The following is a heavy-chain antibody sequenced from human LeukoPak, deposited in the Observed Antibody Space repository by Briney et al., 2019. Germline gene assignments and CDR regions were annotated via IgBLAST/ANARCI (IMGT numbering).Heavy chain of an antibody. CDR2: INPNSGGT. CDR3: ARMYSSGWYWTGDY. D-gene: IGHD6-19*01. CDR1: GYTFTGYY. J-gene: IGHJ4*02. Sequence: ASVKVSCKASGYTFTGYYMRWVRQAPGQGLEWMGWINPNSGGTNYAQKFQGRVTITRNTSISTAYMELSSLRSEDTAVYYCARMYSSGWYWTGDYWGQGTLVTVSS. V-gene: IGHV1-2*02.